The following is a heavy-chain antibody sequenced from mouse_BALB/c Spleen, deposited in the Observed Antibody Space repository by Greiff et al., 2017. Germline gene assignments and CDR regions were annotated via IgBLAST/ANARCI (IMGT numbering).Heavy chain of an antibody. Sequence: EVKLVESGTVLARPGASVKMSCKASGYTFTSYWMHWVKQRPGQGLEWIGAIYPGNSDTSYNQKFKRKAKLTAVTSTSTAYMELSSLTNEDSAVYYCTREGYYYGFAYWGQGTLVTVSA. V-gene: IGHV1-5*01. CDR1: GYTFTSYW. CDR3: TREGYYYGFAY. J-gene: IGHJ3*01. D-gene: IGHD1-1*01. CDR2: IYPGNSDT.